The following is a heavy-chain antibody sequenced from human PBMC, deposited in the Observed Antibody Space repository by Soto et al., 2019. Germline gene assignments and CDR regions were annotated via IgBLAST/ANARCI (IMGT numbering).Heavy chain of an antibody. Sequence: PGGSLRLSCAASGFIFTDYSMAWIRQAPGKGLEWISYITTGGETTLYAASVEGRFTISRDNAENMLYLQMNSLRAEDTAVYYCTTVFEYWGQGTLVTVSS. V-gene: IGHV3-11*04. CDR3: TTVFEY. D-gene: IGHD1-1*01. J-gene: IGHJ4*02. CDR2: ITTGGETT. CDR1: GFIFTDYS.